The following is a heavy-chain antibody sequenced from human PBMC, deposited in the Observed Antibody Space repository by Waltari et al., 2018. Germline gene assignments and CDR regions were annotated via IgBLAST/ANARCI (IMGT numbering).Heavy chain of an antibody. CDR2: IKTKTGKP. CDR1: GYSFPTYG. V-gene: IGHV7-4-1*02. Sequence: QVQLVQSGSELKKPGASVKVSCKASGYSFPTYGLNWVRQAPGQGPEWMGFIKTKTGKPTYAQAFTGRFVFSLDTSVTTAYLQISSLTAEDTALYYCARSTGYRHDFWGQGTLVTVSS. CDR3: ARSTGYRHDF. D-gene: IGHD6-13*01. J-gene: IGHJ4*02.